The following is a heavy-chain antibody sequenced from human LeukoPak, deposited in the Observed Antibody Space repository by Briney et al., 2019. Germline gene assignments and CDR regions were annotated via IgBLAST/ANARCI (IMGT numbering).Heavy chain of an antibody. CDR3: ARRHTGASGRYNRFDP. Sequence: GESLKISCKGSGYSFTNYWIAWVRQMPGKGLECMGIIYPGDSDIRYSPSFEGQVTISADESISTAFLQWKSLKASDTAMYDCARRHTGASGRYNRFDPWGQGTLVTVSS. J-gene: IGHJ5*02. CDR2: IYPGDSDI. CDR1: GYSFTNYW. V-gene: IGHV5-51*01. D-gene: IGHD1-26*01.